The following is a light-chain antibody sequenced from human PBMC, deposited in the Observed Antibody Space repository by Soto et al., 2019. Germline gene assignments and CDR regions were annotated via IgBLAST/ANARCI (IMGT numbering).Light chain of an antibody. J-gene: IGKJ3*01. Sequence: DIQMTQSPSTLSASVGDRVTITCRASQSISSWLAWYQQKPGKAPKLLIYDASSLESGVPSRFSGSGSGTEFTLTISSLPPDDFATYYCQQYNSYQFTFGPGTKVDIK. CDR1: QSISSW. V-gene: IGKV1-5*01. CDR2: DAS. CDR3: QQYNSYQFT.